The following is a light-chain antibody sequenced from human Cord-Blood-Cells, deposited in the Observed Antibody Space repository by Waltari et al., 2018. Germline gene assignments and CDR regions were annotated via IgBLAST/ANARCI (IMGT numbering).Light chain of an antibody. CDR1: SSDVGGYNY. V-gene: IGLV2-14*01. J-gene: IGLJ3*02. Sequence: QSALTQPASVSGSPGQSITISCTGTSSDVGGYNYVSRYQQHPGKAPKRMMYDVSKRPSWVSNRFSGSKSGNTASLTISGLQAEDEADYYCSSYTSSSTWVFGGGTKLTVL. CDR3: SSYTSSSTWV. CDR2: DVS.